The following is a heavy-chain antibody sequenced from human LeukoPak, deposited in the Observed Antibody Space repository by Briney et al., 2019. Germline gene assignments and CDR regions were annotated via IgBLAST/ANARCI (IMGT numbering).Heavy chain of an antibody. Sequence: PGGSLRLSCAASGFTFSNYWMHWVRQAPGKGLVWVSRINTDGSTTTYADSVKGRFTISRDNAKNTLYLQMNSLRAEDTAVYYCAKDLREGTTPIDYWGQGTLVTVSS. J-gene: IGHJ4*02. V-gene: IGHV3-74*01. CDR1: GFTFSNYW. D-gene: IGHD4-11*01. CDR3: AKDLREGTTPIDY. CDR2: INTDGSTT.